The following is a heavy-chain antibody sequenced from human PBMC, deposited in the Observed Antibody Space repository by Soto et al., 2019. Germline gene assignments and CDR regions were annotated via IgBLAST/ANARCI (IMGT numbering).Heavy chain of an antibody. CDR2: IDPSDSYT. CDR3: ARLGSGTYYMGS. Sequence: GESLKISCKGFGFTFTSYWISWVRQMPGKGLEWMGRIDPSDSYTNYSPSFQGHVTISADKSISTAYLQWSSLKASDTAMYYCARLGSGTYYMGSWGQGTLVTVSS. D-gene: IGHD3-10*01. CDR1: GFTFTSYW. J-gene: IGHJ5*02. V-gene: IGHV5-10-1*01.